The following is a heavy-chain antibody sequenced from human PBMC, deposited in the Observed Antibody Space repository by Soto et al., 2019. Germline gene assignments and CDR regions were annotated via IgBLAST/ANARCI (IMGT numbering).Heavy chain of an antibody. V-gene: IGHV4-39*01. CDR1: GCYISTSRSY. CDR3: ARQPTTGDTDLWFDP. J-gene: IGHJ5*02. CDR2: IFYSGST. D-gene: IGHD2-21*01. Sequence: SETLSLTCSVSGCYISTSRSYWAWIRQPPGKGLEWLANIFYSGSTYYNPSLASRVTVSVDTSKNEFSLKLRSVTAADTAVYYCARQPTTGDTDLWFDPWGQGTLVTVSS.